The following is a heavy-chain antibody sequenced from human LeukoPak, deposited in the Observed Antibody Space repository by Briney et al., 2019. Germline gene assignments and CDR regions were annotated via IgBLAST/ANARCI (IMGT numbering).Heavy chain of an antibody. Sequence: PGGSLRLSCAASGFSLSNYWMSWVRQAPGKGLEWAANIKQDESEKLYVDSVKGRFTISRDNAENSVYLQMNSLRDEDTAVYYCARGRFNYGWGMDVWGQGTTVTVSS. V-gene: IGHV3-7*01. J-gene: IGHJ6*02. CDR3: ARGRFNYGWGMDV. D-gene: IGHD5-18*01. CDR1: GFSLSNYW. CDR2: IKQDESEK.